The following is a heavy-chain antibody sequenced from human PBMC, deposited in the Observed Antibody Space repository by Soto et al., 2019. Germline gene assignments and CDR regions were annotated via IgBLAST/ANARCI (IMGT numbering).Heavy chain of an antibody. CDR3: AQVEDVGALFAY. J-gene: IGHJ4*02. D-gene: IGHD6-6*01. V-gene: IGHV2-5*01. CDR2: IYWNDDK. CDR1: GFSLSTTGEG. Sequence: QITLKEFGPTLVKPTQTLTLTCTFSGFSLSTTGEGVGWIRQHPGQALEWIAVIYWNDDKSYSPSLKSRLTRSKDTSKKQEVLTMINMAPVDTGTYDCAQVEDVGALFAYLGQGTLVTVSS.